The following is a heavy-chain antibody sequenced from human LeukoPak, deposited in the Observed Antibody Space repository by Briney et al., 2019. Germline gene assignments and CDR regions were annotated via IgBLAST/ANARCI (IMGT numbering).Heavy chain of an antibody. J-gene: IGHJ4*02. CDR3: ARVDGYDLNSNIDY. D-gene: IGHD1-14*01. CDR1: GFTFSSYS. V-gene: IGHV3-48*04. Sequence: PGGSLRLSCAASGFTFSSYSMNWVRQAPGKGLEWVSYISSSSSTIYYADSVKGRFTISRDNAKNSLYLQMNSLRAEDTALYYCARVDGYDLNSNIDYWGQGTLVTVSS. CDR2: ISSSSSTI.